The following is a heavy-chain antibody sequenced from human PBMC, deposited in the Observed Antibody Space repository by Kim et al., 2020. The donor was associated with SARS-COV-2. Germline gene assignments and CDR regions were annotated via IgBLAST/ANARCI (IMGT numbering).Heavy chain of an antibody. Sequence: GGSLRLSCAASGFTFSGSAMPWVRQAPGKGLVWVSPMSKDGGTTYYAPSVKGRFTISRDNSKNTLYLQLNSLRAEDTAVYYCTKLNGQRSRNW. CDR3: TKLNGQRSRNW. J-gene: IGHJ5*01. CDR2: MSKDGGTT. D-gene: IGHD2-8*01. V-gene: IGHV3-23*01. CDR1: GFTFSGSA.